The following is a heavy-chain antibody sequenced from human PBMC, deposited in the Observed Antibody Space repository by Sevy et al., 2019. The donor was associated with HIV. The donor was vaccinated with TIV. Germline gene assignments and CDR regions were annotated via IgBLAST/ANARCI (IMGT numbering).Heavy chain of an antibody. D-gene: IGHD3-3*01. CDR1: GFTFGDYA. J-gene: IGHJ4*02. CDR2: IRSKAYGGTT. V-gene: IGHV3-49*03. CDR3: TRDSYYDFWSGYYSHFDY. Sequence: GGSLRLSCTASGFTFGDYAMSWFRQAPGKGLEWVGFIRSKAYGGTTEYAASVKGRFTISRDDSKSIAYLQMNSLKTEDTAVHYCTRDSYYDFWSGYYSHFDYWGQGTLVTVSS.